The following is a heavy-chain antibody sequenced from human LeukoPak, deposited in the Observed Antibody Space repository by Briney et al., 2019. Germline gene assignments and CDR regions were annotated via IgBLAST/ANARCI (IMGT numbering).Heavy chain of an antibody. CDR3: ARDSSVVPAADFDY. J-gene: IGHJ4*02. CDR1: GYTFTGYY. Sequence: ASVKVSCKASGYTFTGYYMHWVRQAPGQGLGWMGRINPNSGGTNYAQKFQGRVTMTRDTSISTAYMELSRLRSDDTAVYYCARDSSVVPAADFDYWGQGTLVTVSS. CDR2: INPNSGGT. D-gene: IGHD2-2*01. V-gene: IGHV1-2*06.